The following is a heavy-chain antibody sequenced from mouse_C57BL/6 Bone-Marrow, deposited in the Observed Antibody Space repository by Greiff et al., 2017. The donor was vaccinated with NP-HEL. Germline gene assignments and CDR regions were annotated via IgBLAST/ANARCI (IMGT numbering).Heavy chain of an antibody. J-gene: IGHJ4*01. Sequence: VKLVESGPGLVAPSQSLSITCTVSGFSLTSYGVHWVRQPPGKGLEWLVVIWSDGSTTYNSALKSRLSISKDNSKSQVFLKMNSLQTDDTAMYYCARAYITTVVDYAMDYWGQGTSVPVSS. D-gene: IGHD1-1*01. V-gene: IGHV2-6*03. CDR2: IWSDGST. CDR3: ARAYITTVVDYAMDY. CDR1: GFSLTSYG.